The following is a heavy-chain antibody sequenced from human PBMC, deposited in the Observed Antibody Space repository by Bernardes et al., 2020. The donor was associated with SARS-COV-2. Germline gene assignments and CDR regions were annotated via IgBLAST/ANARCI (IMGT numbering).Heavy chain of an antibody. V-gene: IGHV4-31*03. D-gene: IGHD3-3*01. CDR1: GGSISSGGYY. CDR3: ARVYHNDYDFWSGCYAPTYFDY. CDR2: IYYSGST. Sequence: SETLSLTCTVSGGSISSGGYYWSWLRQHPGKGLEWIGYIYYSGSTYYNPSLKSRVTISVDTSKNQFSLKLSSVTAADTAVYYCARVYHNDYDFWSGCYAPTYFDYWGQGTLVTVSS. J-gene: IGHJ4*02.